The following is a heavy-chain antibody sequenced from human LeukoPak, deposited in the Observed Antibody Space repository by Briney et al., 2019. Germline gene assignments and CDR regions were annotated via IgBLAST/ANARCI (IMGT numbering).Heavy chain of an antibody. CDR2: MNPNSGNT. J-gene: IGHJ4*02. D-gene: IGHD3-22*01. CDR1: GYTFTSYD. CDR3: ARALRAYYYESSGYFPDY. V-gene: IGHV1-8*03. Sequence: ASVKVSCKASGYTFTSYDINWVRQATGQGLEWMGWMNPNSGNTGYAQKFQGRVTITRNTSISTAYMELSSLRSEDTAVYYCARALRAYYYESSGYFPDYWGQGTLVTVSS.